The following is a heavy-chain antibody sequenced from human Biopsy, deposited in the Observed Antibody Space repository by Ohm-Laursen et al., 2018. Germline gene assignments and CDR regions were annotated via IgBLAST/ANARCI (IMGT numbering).Heavy chain of an antibody. D-gene: IGHD5-24*01. Sequence: SLRLSCTASGFTFSSYWMSWVRQARGKGLEWVANIKEDGSEKHYVDSVKGRFTISRDSSKNTLYLQMNSLRVEDTAVYYCARGPSGVATIGRGQGTLVTVSS. CDR2: IKEDGSEK. V-gene: IGHV3-7*04. CDR3: ARGPSGVATIG. J-gene: IGHJ4*02. CDR1: GFTFSSYW.